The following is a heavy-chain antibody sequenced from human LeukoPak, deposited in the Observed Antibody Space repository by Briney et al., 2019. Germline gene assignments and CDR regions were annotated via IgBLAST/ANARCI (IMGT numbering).Heavy chain of an antibody. CDR3: TSGRYFDY. V-gene: IGHV3-49*04. CDR2: IRSKAYGGTT. Sequence: GGSLRLSCTASGFTFGDYAMSWVRQAPGKGLEWVGFIRSKAYGGTTEYAASVKGRFTISRDDSKSIAYLQMNSLKTEDTALYYCTSGRYFDYWGQGTLVTVSS. CDR1: GFTFGDYA. J-gene: IGHJ4*02.